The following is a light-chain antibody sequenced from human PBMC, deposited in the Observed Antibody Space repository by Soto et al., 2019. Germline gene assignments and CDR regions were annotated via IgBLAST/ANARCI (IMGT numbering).Light chain of an antibody. V-gene: IGKV1-5*03. J-gene: IGKJ1*01. CDR1: QTISTW. CDR2: KAS. Sequence: SVGARVRLTGRASQTISTWLAWYQQKPGEAPKLLIYKASTLEVGVPSRFSASGSGTEFTLIINTLQPADFATYYCQQYNSYPWTFGQGTKV. CDR3: QQYNSYPWT.